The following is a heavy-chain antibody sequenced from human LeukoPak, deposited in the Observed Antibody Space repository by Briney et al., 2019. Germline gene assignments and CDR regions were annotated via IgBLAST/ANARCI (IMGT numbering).Heavy chain of an antibody. V-gene: IGHV4-34*01. CDR3: ARAIHCSGGSCYSFWFDP. D-gene: IGHD2-15*01. CDR1: GGSFSGYY. J-gene: IGHJ5*02. Sequence: SETLSLTCAVHGGSFSGYYWSWIRQPPGKGLEWIGEINHSGSTNYNPSLKSRVTISVDTSKNQFSLKLSSVTAADTAVYYCARAIHCSGGSCYSFWFDPWGQGTLVTVSS. CDR2: INHSGST.